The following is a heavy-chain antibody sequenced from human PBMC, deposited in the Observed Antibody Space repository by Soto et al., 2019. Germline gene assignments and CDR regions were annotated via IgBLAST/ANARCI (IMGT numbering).Heavy chain of an antibody. CDR2: ISWNSGSI. J-gene: IGHJ3*02. Sequence: GGSLRLSCAASGFTFADYGMHWVRQAPGKGLEWVSGISWNSGSIDYADSVKGRFTISRDNANNSLYLQMNSLRTEDAAFYYCASSSSYDILTGPDAFDIWGQGTVVTVSS. CDR1: GFTFADYG. CDR3: ASSSSYDILTGPDAFDI. D-gene: IGHD3-9*01. V-gene: IGHV3-9*01.